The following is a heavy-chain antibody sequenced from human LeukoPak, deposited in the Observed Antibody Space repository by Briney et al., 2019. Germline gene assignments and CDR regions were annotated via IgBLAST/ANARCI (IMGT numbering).Heavy chain of an antibody. CDR3: PRNNVGSSGWTGLGF. V-gene: IGHV1-46*04. Sequence: ASVKVSCRTFGDTFTSQYIQWVRQAPGQGLEWMGLIKPHDGSAFYAQSLQGRVTLTRDTSTSTVYMDLSSLRSEATAIYFCPRNNVGSSGWTGLGFWGQGTLVTVSS. D-gene: IGHD6-19*01. CDR1: GDTFTSQY. J-gene: IGHJ4*02. CDR2: IKPHDGSA.